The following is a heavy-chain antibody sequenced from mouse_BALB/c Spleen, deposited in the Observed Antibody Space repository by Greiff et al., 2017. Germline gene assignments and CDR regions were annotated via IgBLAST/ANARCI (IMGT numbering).Heavy chain of an antibody. Sequence: EVQLQESGAELVRSGASVKLSCTASGFNIKDYYMHWVKQRPEQGLEWIGWIDPENGDTEYAPKFQGKATMTADTSSNTAYLQLSSLTSEDTAVYYCNAQFISGFAYWGQGTLVTVSA. J-gene: IGHJ3*01. CDR2: IDPENGDT. CDR1: GFNIKDYY. D-gene: IGHD1-2*01. CDR3: NAQFISGFAY. V-gene: IGHV14-4*02.